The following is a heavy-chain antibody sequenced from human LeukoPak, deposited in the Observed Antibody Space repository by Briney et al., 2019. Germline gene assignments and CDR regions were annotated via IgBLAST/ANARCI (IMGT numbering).Heavy chain of an antibody. V-gene: IGHV3-30*18. D-gene: IGHD6-19*01. CDR1: GFTFSSYG. J-gene: IGHJ4*02. CDR3: AKEAGQWLVRAYFDY. CDR2: ISYDGSNK. Sequence: GGSLRLSCAASGFTFSSYGMHWVRQAPGKGLEWVAVISYDGSNKYYADSVKGRFTISRDNSKNPLYLQMNSLRAEDTAVYYCAKEAGQWLVRAYFDYWGQGTLVTVSS.